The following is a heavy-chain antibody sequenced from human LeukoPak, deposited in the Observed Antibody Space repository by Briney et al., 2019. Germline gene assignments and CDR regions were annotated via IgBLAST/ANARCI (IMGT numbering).Heavy chain of an antibody. CDR1: GFTFSDYW. CDR3: ARASIAVAAGLQY. J-gene: IGHJ4*02. D-gene: IGHD6-19*01. V-gene: IGHV3-74*01. Sequence: GGSLRLSCAASGFTFSDYWMHWVRQAPGKGLVWVSRISSDGSRVTYADSVKGRFTISRDNAKNTLYLQMNSLRAEDTAVYYCARASIAVAAGLQYWGQGTLVTVSS. CDR2: ISSDGSRV.